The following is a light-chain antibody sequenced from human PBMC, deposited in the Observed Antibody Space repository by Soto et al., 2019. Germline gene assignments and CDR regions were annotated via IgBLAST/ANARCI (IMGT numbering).Light chain of an antibody. CDR2: EVS. J-gene: IGLJ1*01. CDR1: SSDVGGYNY. CDR3: SSYTSSSTYV. V-gene: IGLV2-14*01. Sequence: QSVLTQPASVSGSPGQPITISCTGTSSDVGGYNYVSWYQQHPGKAPKLMIYEVSNRPSGVSNRFSGSKSGNTASLTISGLQAEDEADYYCSSYTSSSTYVFXTGTKVTVL.